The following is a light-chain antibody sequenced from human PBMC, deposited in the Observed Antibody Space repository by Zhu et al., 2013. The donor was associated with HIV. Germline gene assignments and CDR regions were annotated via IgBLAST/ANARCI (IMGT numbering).Light chain of an antibody. CDR2: EFY. Sequence: QSALTQPASVSGSPGQTISISCTGTRSDVGNYNLVSWYRQHPDKGPQLIIYEFYKRPSGVSDRFSGSKSGNTAALTISGLQAEDEADYYCCSYTVNNTVKFGGGTRLTVL. J-gene: IGLJ2*01. V-gene: IGLV2-23*02. CDR3: CSYTVNNTVK. CDR1: RSDVGNYNL.